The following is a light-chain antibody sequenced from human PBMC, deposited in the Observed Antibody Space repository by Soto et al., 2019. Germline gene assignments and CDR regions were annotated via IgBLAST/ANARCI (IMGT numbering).Light chain of an antibody. CDR2: GAS. Sequence: EIMMTQSPATLSVSPGERVTLSCRASEGIGSNLAWYQQKPGQAPRLLMYGASTRATDIPARFSGSESGTDFTLTISRLEPEDFALYYCQHYYGTSPISFGQGTRLEIK. CDR3: QHYYGTSPIS. CDR1: EGIGSN. J-gene: IGKJ5*01. V-gene: IGKV3-15*01.